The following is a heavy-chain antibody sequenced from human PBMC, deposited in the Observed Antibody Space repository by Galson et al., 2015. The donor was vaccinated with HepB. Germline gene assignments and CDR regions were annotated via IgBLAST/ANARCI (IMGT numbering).Heavy chain of an antibody. CDR2: INSDGSST. CDR3: ARARLRIAAAGTHWFDP. V-gene: IGHV3-74*01. Sequence: LRLSCAASGFTFSSYWMHWVRQAPGKGLVWVSRINSDGSSTSYADSVKGRFTISRDNAKNTLYLQMNSLRAEDTAVYYCARARLRIAAAGTHWFDPWGQGTLVTVSS. D-gene: IGHD6-13*01. J-gene: IGHJ5*02. CDR1: GFTFSSYW.